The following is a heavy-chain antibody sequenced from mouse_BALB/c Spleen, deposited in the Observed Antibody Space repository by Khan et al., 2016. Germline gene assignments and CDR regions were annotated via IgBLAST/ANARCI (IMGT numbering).Heavy chain of an antibody. D-gene: IGHD2-12*01. Sequence: VQLKESGAEIVRPGALVKLSCKASGFNIKDYYMYWVKQRPEQGLEWIGWIDPENGNTIYDPKFQGKASITADTSSNTAYLQLSSLTSEDTAVYYCARGGPPLRRADAMDYWGQGTSVTVSS. J-gene: IGHJ4*01. CDR3: ARGGPPLRRADAMDY. V-gene: IGHV14-1*02. CDR1: GFNIKDYY. CDR2: IDPENGNT.